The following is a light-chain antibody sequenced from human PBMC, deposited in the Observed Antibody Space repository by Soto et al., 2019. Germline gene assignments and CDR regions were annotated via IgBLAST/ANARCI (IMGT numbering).Light chain of an antibody. J-gene: IGKJ2*01. CDR1: QDSDNN. Sequence: DIQMTQSPSSQSASVGDRVTITCLASQDSDNNLNWYQQRSGKAPKVLIYDASNLKGGVPSRFSGSGSGTDFTFTISSLQPEDIATYYCQQYDDFPYTFGQGTKLEI. CDR2: DAS. CDR3: QQYDDFPYT. V-gene: IGKV1-33*01.